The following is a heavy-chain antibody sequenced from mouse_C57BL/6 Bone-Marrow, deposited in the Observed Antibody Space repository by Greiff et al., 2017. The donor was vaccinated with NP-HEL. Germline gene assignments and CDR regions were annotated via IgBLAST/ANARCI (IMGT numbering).Heavy chain of an antibody. CDR1: GYSITSGYY. CDR3: ARDRYYYGSSYLYWYFDV. J-gene: IGHJ1*03. V-gene: IGHV3-6*01. CDR2: ISYDGSN. D-gene: IGHD1-1*01. Sequence: ESGPGLVKPSQSLSLTCSVTGYSITSGYYWNWIRQFPGNKLEWMGYISYDGSNNYNPSLKNRISITRDTSKNQFFLKLNSVTTEDTATYYCARDRYYYGSSYLYWYFDVGGTGTTVTVSS.